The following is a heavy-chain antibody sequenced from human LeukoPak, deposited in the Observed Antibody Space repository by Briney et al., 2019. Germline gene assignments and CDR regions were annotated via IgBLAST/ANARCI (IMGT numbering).Heavy chain of an antibody. CDR2: IRSKGYGGTT. J-gene: IGHJ4*02. CDR3: TRVDWLLAGDY. V-gene: IGHV3-49*04. D-gene: IGHD3-9*01. Sequence: GGSLRLSCTASGFTFGDYAMSWVRQAPGKGLEWVGFIRSKGYGGTTEYSASVKCRFTIERDECKRFVYLKMNSLKTEDTAVYYCTRVDWLLAGDYWGQGTPVTVSS. CDR1: GFTFGDYA.